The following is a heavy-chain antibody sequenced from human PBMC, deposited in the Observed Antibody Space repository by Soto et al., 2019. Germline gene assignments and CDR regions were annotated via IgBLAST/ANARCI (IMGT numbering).Heavy chain of an antibody. CDR1: GYSFTSYW. CDR2: IYPADSNT. CDR3: ARGNSGSYGSFDY. Sequence: GESLKISCKVSGYSFTSYWIGWVRQMPGKGLEWMGIIYPADSNTKYSPSLQGQVSISADRSISTAYLQWSSLKASDTAIYYCARGNSGSYGSFDYWGQGTPVTVSS. D-gene: IGHD1-26*01. J-gene: IGHJ4*02. V-gene: IGHV5-51*01.